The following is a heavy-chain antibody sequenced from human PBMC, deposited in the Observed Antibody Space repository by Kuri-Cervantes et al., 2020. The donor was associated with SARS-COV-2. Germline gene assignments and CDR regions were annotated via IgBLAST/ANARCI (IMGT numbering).Heavy chain of an antibody. Sequence: GGSLRLSCAASGFIFSSYGMNWVRQAPGKGLEWVSTISESGGVTYYADSVMGRFTILRDNSKSTLYLQMNSLRADDTAVYYCVKENSGRAPLMDVWGQGTTVTVSS. CDR1: GFIFSSYG. CDR2: ISESGGVT. D-gene: IGHD1-26*01. J-gene: IGHJ6*02. CDR3: VKENSGRAPLMDV. V-gene: IGHV3-23*01.